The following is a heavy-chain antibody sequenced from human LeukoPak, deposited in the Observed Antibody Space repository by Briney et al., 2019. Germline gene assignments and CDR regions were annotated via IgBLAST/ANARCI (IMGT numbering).Heavy chain of an antibody. CDR3: ARLPYGRDVEMATLS. V-gene: IGHV3-21*01. Sequence: GGSLRLSCATSGFIFSSYSMNWVRQAPGKGLEWVSSISSSSSYIYYADSVKGRFIISRDNAKNSLYLQMNSLRAEDTAVYYCARLPYGRDVEMATLSWGQGTLVTVSS. J-gene: IGHJ5*02. CDR1: GFIFSSYS. CDR2: ISSSSSYI. D-gene: IGHD5-24*01.